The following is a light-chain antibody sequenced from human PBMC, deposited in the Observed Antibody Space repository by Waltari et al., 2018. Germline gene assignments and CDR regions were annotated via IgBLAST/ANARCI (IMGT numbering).Light chain of an antibody. Sequence: DIQMTQSPSSLSASFGDRVTITCRASQGVGNSLAWYQQKPGKAPKLLLYAASRLESGVPSRFSGSGSVTDYTLTIISLQSEDVATYYCQQYYSKPLTFGGGTKVEIK. CDR1: QGVGNS. CDR2: AAS. CDR3: QQYYSKPLT. J-gene: IGKJ4*01. V-gene: IGKV1-NL1*01.